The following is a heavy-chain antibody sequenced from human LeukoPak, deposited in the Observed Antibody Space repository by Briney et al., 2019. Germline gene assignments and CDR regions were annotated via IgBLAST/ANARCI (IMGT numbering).Heavy chain of an antibody. CDR2: TYPGDSDT. J-gene: IGHJ4*02. D-gene: IGHD2-21*02. CDR3: ARHKGCTVSGGDCYPLDY. Sequence: GESLKISCKGSGYSFTSYWIGWVRQMPGEGLEWMGITYPGDSDTRYSPSFQGQVTISADKSISTAYLQWSSLKASDTAMYYCARHKGCTVSGGDCYPLDYWGQGTLVTVSS. CDR1: GYSFTSYW. V-gene: IGHV5-51*01.